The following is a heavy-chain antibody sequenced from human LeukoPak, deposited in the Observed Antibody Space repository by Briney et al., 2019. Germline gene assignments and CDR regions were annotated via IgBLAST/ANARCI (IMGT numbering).Heavy chain of an antibody. V-gene: IGHV1-2*02. CDR3: ATVDTAMVTAFDY. J-gene: IGHJ4*02. D-gene: IGHD5-18*01. CDR1: GYTLTGYY. Sequence: GASVKVSCKASGYTLTGYYMHWVRQAPGQGLERMGWINPNSGGTNYAQKFQGRVTMTRDTSISTAYMELSRLRSDDTAVYYCATVDTAMVTAFDYWGQGTLVTVSS. CDR2: INPNSGGT.